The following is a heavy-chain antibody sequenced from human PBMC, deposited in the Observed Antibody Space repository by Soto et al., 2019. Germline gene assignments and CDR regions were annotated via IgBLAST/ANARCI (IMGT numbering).Heavy chain of an antibody. V-gene: IGHV1-18*01. J-gene: IGHJ4*02. Sequence: QVQLVQSGAEVQKPGASVKVSCKASGYTFTSYGISWVRQAPGQGLEWMGWISAYNGNTNYAQQLQGRVTMTTDTSTCTAYMELRSLRSDDTAVYYCARDLPDYDFWRGSHWDYWGQGTLVTVSS. D-gene: IGHD3-3*01. CDR1: GYTFTSYG. CDR2: ISAYNGNT. CDR3: ARDLPDYDFWRGSHWDY.